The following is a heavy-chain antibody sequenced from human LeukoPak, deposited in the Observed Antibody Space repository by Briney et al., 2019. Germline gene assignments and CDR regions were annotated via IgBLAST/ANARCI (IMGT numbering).Heavy chain of an antibody. CDR2: IDPSDSYT. J-gene: IGHJ4*02. Sequence: GESLKISRKGSGYSFTSYWISWVRQMPGKGLEWMGRIDPSDSYTNYSPSFQGHVTISADKSISTAYLQWSSLKASDTAMYYCARRGPYYDSSGYYFTAHDYWGQGTLVTVSS. V-gene: IGHV5-10-1*01. CDR3: ARRGPYYDSSGYYFTAHDY. D-gene: IGHD3-22*01. CDR1: GYSFTSYW.